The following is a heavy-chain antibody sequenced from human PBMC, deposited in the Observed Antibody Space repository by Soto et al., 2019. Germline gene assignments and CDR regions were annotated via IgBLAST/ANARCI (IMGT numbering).Heavy chain of an antibody. CDR1: GGSISSGGYY. CDR2: IYYSGST. V-gene: IGHV4-31*03. CDR3: ARERHLNDYGDNYYYYYMDV. J-gene: IGHJ6*03. Sequence: PSETLSLTCTVSGGSISSGGYYWSWIRQHPGKGLEWIGYIYYSGSTYYNPSLKSRVTISVDTSKNQFSLKLSSVTAADTAVYYCARERHLNDYGDNYYYYYMDVWGKGTTVTVSS. D-gene: IGHD4-17*01.